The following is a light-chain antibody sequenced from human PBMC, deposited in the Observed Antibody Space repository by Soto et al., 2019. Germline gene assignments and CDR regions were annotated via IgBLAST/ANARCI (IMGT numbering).Light chain of an antibody. CDR3: QQASSFPPT. Sequence: DIQMTQSPPSVSASVGDRVTITCRASQAISSWLAWYQQKPGTAPKLLIFAASSLQTGVPSRFSGSGSGTEFTLTISSLQPEDFATYYCQQASSFPPTFGQGTRLEIK. CDR2: AAS. V-gene: IGKV1D-12*01. CDR1: QAISSW. J-gene: IGKJ5*01.